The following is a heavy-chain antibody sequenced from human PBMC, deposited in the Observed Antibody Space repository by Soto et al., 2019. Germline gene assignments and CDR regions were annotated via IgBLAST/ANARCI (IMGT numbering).Heavy chain of an antibody. CDR3: ARVQLVRNYYYYMDV. CDR1: GCSISSGGYY. D-gene: IGHD6-6*01. CDR2: IYYSGST. V-gene: IGHV4-61*08. J-gene: IGHJ6*03. Sequence: NPSETLSLTCTVSGCSISSGGYYRSWIRQHPGKGLEWIGYIYYSGSTNYNPSLKSRVTISVDTSKNQFSLKLSSVTAADTAVYYCARVQLVRNYYYYMDVWGKGTTVTVSS.